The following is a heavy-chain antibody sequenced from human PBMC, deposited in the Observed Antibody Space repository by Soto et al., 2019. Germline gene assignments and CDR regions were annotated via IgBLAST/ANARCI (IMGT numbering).Heavy chain of an antibody. V-gene: IGHV3-21*01. J-gene: IGHJ4*02. CDR3: ARDSGSRYYGSGSYFDY. CDR1: GFTFSDYT. CDR2: ISSGSTYI. D-gene: IGHD3-10*01. Sequence: GGSLRLSCAASGFTFSDYTMNWVRHAPGKGLEWVSSISSGSTYIYFADSMKGRFTISRDNAKNSLYLQMNSLRAEDTAVYYCARDSGSRYYGSGSYFDYWGQGTLVTVSS.